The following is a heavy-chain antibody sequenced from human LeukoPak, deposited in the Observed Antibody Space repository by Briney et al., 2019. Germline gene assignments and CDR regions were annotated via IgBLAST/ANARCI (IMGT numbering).Heavy chain of an antibody. D-gene: IGHD1-26*01. CDR2: ISSSSSYI. CDR1: GFTFSSYA. Sequence: GGSLRLSCAASGFTFSSYAMNWVRQAPGKGLEWVSSISSSSSYIYYADSVKGRFTISRDNAKNSLYLQMNSLRAEDTAVYYCARDSGSYCPDYWGQGTLVTVSS. CDR3: ARDSGSYCPDY. J-gene: IGHJ4*02. V-gene: IGHV3-21*01.